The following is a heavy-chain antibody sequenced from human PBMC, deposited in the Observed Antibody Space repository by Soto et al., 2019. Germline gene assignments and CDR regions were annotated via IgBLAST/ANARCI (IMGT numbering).Heavy chain of an antibody. J-gene: IGHJ5*02. CDR2: MDYSGDT. Sequence: ETLSLTCSVSGVSITTSDYYWGWIRRPPGKGLEWIGTMDYSGDTNYNPSLNSRVTISADPSKNHFSLRLNSVTAADTAVYYCARRTPLYASESSRFDPWGQGALVTVSS. D-gene: IGHD3-10*01. CDR3: ARRTPLYASESSRFDP. CDR1: GVSITTSDYY. V-gene: IGHV4-39*02.